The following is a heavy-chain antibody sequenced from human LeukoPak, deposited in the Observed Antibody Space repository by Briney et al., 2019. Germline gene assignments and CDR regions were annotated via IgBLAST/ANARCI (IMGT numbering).Heavy chain of an antibody. V-gene: IGHV4-38-2*02. CDR1: GYSISSGYY. CDR3: ARENYYGSGSYGDYFEY. CDR2: IDHSGST. J-gene: IGHJ4*02. Sequence: SETLSLTCTVSGYSISSGYYWGWIRQPPGKGLEWTGSIDHSGSTYYNPSLKSRITISVDTSKNQFSLKLSSVTAADTAVYYCARENYYGSGSYGDYFEYWGRGTLVTVSS. D-gene: IGHD3-10*01.